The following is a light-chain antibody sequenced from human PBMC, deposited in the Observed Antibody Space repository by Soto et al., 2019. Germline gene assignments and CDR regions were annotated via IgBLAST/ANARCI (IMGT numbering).Light chain of an antibody. CDR3: QHCDYLPI. Sequence: DIQMTQSPSSLSASVGDRVTITCQASHDITSFLNWYQHKPGRAPKLLIYDASILEAGFPTRFSGSGSGTHFTFAISSLQPEDVATYYCQHCDYLPIFGPGTTVDFK. CDR2: DAS. CDR1: HDITSF. V-gene: IGKV1-33*01. J-gene: IGKJ3*01.